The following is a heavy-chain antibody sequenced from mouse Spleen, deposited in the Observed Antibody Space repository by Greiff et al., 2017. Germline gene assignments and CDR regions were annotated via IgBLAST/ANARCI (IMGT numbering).Heavy chain of an antibody. Sequence: VQLQQPGAELVKPGASVKLSCKASGYTFTSYWMHWVKQRPGQGLEWIGMIHPNSGSTNYNEKFKSKATLTVDKSSSTAYMQLSSLTSEDSAVYYCARGIYYDYDALVFAYWGQGTLVTVSA. J-gene: IGHJ3*01. CDR2: IHPNSGST. CDR1: GYTFTSYW. D-gene: IGHD2-4*01. V-gene: IGHV1-64*01. CDR3: ARGIYYDYDALVFAY.